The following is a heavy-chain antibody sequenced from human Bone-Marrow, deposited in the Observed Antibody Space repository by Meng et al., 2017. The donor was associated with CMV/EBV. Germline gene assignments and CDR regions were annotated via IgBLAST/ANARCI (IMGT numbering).Heavy chain of an antibody. Sequence: GGSLRLSCAASGFTFSSYAMHWVRQAPGKGLEWVAVISYDGSNKYYADSVKGRFTISRDNSKDTLYLQMNSLRAEDTAVYYCARGDTAMVSPDYYYGMDVWGQGTTVTLSS. CDR3: ARGDTAMVSPDYYYGMDV. D-gene: IGHD5-18*01. J-gene: IGHJ6*02. CDR1: GFTFSSYA. CDR2: ISYDGSNK. V-gene: IGHV3-30*04.